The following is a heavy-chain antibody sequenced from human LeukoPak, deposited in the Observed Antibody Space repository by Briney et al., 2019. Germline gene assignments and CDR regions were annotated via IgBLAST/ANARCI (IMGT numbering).Heavy chain of an antibody. Sequence: SETLSLTCTVSGGSISSSSYYWGWIRQPPGKGLEWIGSIYYSGSTYYNPSLKSRVTISVDTSKNQFSLKLSSVTAADTAVYYCARSYDFWTPADYWGQGTLVTVSS. CDR2: IYYSGST. D-gene: IGHD3-3*01. V-gene: IGHV4-39*01. CDR3: ARSYDFWTPADY. CDR1: GGSISSSSYY. J-gene: IGHJ4*02.